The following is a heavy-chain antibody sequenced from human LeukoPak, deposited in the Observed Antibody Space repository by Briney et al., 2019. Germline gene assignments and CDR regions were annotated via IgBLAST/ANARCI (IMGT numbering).Heavy chain of an antibody. CDR1: GGSISSSSYY. J-gene: IGHJ4*02. Sequence: SETLSLTCTVSGGSISSSSYYWGWIRPPPGKGLEWIGSIYYSGSTYYNPSLKSRVTISVDTSKNQFSLKLSSVTAADTAVYYCARAAGGTYYFDYWGQATLVTVHS. CDR3: ARAAGGTYYFDY. V-gene: IGHV4-39*07. CDR2: IYYSGST. D-gene: IGHD3-16*01.